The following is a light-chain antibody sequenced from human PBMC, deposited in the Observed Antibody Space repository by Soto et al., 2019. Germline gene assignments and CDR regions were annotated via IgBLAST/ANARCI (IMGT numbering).Light chain of an antibody. CDR2: LNSDGSH. Sequence: QSVLTHSPSASASLGASVKLTCTLSSGHSSYAIAWHQQQPEKGPRYLVRLNSDGSHSKGDGIPDRFSGSSSGAERYLTISSLQSEDEADYYCQTWGSGIGVFGGGTKLTVL. V-gene: IGLV4-69*01. CDR3: QTWGSGIGV. CDR1: SGHSSYA. J-gene: IGLJ3*02.